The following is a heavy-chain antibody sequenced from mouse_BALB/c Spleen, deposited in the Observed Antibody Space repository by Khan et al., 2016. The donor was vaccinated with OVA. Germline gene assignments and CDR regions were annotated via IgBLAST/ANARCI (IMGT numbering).Heavy chain of an antibody. V-gene: IGHV3-1*02. D-gene: IGHD1-2*01. CDR1: GYSITSCYS. Sequence: VQLKESGPGLVKPSHSLSLTCTVTGYSITSCYSWNLIRQFPGNKLGLMVYISYSGSTNSNPTLKIQGSITRDTSKNQFFLQLNSVTTEDTATYYCNRTASINYWGQGTTLTVSS. CDR3: NRTASINY. J-gene: IGHJ2*01. CDR2: ISYSGST.